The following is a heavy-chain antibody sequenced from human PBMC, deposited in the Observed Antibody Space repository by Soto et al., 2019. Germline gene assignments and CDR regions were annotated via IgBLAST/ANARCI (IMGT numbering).Heavy chain of an antibody. D-gene: IGHD5-12*01. CDR3: ASGGHVDY. CDR1: GFPFSSYW. CDR2: LNEDGSEK. V-gene: IGHV3-7*05. J-gene: IGHJ4*02. Sequence: EVQLVESGGGLVQPGGSLRLSCAASGFPFSSYWMTWVRQAPGKGLEWVANLNEDGSEKHYVDSVKGRFTISRDNAKNSLYLQMISLSAEDTAVYYCASGGHVDYCCQGTLVTVSS.